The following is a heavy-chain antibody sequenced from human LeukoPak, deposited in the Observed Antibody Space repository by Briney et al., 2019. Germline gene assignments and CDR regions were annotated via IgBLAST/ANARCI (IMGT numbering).Heavy chain of an antibody. CDR1: GFTFSSYG. D-gene: IGHD5-18*01. V-gene: IGHV3-48*01. J-gene: IGHJ4*02. CDR3: ARDFRQLWLRTFDY. CDR2: ISGSSSPI. Sequence: PGGSLRLSCAASGFTFSSYGMHWVRQAPGKGLEWVSYISGSSSPIYYADSVKGRFTISRDNAKNSLYLQMNSLRAEDTAVYYCARDFRQLWLRTFDYWGQGTLVTVSS.